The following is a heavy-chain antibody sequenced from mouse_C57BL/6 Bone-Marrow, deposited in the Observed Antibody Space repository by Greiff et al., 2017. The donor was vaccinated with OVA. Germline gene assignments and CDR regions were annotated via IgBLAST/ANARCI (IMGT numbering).Heavy chain of an antibody. D-gene: IGHD2-1*01. CDR1: GFTFSSYG. Sequence: EVMLVESGGDLVKPGGSLKLSCAASGFTFSSYGMSWVRQTPDKRLEWVATISSGGSYNYYPDSVKGRFTISRDNAKNTLYLQMSSLKSEDTAMYYCARDWDGNPHAMDYWGQGTSVTVSS. CDR3: ARDWDGNPHAMDY. CDR2: ISSGGSYN. J-gene: IGHJ4*01. V-gene: IGHV5-6*01.